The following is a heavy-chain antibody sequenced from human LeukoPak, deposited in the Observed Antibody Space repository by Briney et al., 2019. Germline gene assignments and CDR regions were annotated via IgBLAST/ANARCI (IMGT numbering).Heavy chain of an antibody. Sequence: GGSLRLSCAASGFTFSSYGMHWVRQAPGKGLEWVAVISYDGSNKYYADSVKGRFTISRDNSKNTLYLQMNSLRAEDTAVYYCALPMYYYDSSGYSAFDYWGQGTLVTVSS. CDR2: ISYDGSNK. J-gene: IGHJ4*02. CDR3: ALPMYYYDSSGYSAFDY. V-gene: IGHV3-30*03. CDR1: GFTFSSYG. D-gene: IGHD3-22*01.